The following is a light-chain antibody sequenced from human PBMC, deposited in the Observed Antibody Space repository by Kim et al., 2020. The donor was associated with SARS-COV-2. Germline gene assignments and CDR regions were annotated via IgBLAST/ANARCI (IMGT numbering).Light chain of an antibody. CDR1: QNVGSF. CDR2: DTS. V-gene: IGKV3-11*01. J-gene: IGKJ1*01. Sequence: LSPGERVTLSCRTSQNVGSFLAWYQHKPGQAPRLLITDTSRRAAGIPPRFSGSGSGTDFTLTITSLVPEDFAIYYCQQRSTRPQTFGPGTKVDIK. CDR3: QQRSTRPQT.